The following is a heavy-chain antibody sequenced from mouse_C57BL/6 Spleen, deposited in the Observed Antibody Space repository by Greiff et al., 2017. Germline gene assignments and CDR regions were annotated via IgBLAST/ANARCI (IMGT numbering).Heavy chain of an antibody. D-gene: IGHD1-1*02. CDR1: GYAFSSSW. Sequence: VQLQQSGPELVKPGASVKISCKASGYAFSSSWMNWVKQRPGKGLEWIGRIYPGDGDTNYNGKFKGKATLTADKSSSTAYMQLSSLTSEDSAVYFCARYGPYAMDDWGQGTSVTVSS. CDR3: ARYGPYAMDD. V-gene: IGHV1-82*01. J-gene: IGHJ4*01. CDR2: IYPGDGDT.